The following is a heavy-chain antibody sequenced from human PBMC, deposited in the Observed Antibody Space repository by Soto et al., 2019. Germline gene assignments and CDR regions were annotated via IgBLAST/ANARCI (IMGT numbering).Heavy chain of an antibody. CDR3: ARHDGIAVADDAFDI. V-gene: IGHV4-59*08. CDR2: IYYSGST. D-gene: IGHD6-19*01. CDR1: GGSISSYY. Sequence: KTSETLSLTCTVSGGSISSYYWSWIRQPPGKGLEWIGYIYYSGSTNYNPSLKSRVTISVDTSKNQFSLKLSSVTAADTAVYYCARHDGIAVADDAFDIWGQGTMVTVSS. J-gene: IGHJ3*02.